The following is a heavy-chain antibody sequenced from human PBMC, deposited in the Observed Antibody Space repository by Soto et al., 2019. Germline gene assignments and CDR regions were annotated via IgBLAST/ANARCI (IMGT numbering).Heavy chain of an antibody. V-gene: IGHV3-43D*04. J-gene: IGHJ6*02. CDR3: AKDIRCSSTSCYTVRIVSGMDV. Sequence: GGSLRLSCAASGFTFDDYAMHWVRQAPGKGLEWVSLISWDGGSTYYADSVKGRFTISRDNSKNSLYLQMNSLRAEDTVLYYCAKDIRCSSTSCYTVRIVSGMDVWGQGTTVTVSS. CDR1: GFTFDDYA. CDR2: ISWDGGST. D-gene: IGHD2-2*02.